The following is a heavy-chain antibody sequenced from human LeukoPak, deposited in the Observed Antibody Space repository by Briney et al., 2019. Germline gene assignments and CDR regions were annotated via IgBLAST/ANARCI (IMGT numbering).Heavy chain of an antibody. Sequence: ASVKVSCKASGYTFTSYYMHWVRQAPGQGLEWVGIINPSGGSTNYAQKFQGRVTVTRDTSTSTVYMELRSLRSEDTAVYYCARDSYYDSSGYPYNWFDPWGQGTLVTVSS. CDR2: INPSGGST. CDR1: GYTFTSYY. CDR3: ARDSYYDSSGYPYNWFDP. D-gene: IGHD3-22*01. J-gene: IGHJ5*02. V-gene: IGHV1-46*01.